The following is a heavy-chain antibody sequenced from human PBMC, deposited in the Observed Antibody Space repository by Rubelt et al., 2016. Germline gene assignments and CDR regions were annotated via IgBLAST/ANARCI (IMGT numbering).Heavy chain of an antibody. CDR3: TRALTTMGVPRYFDY. D-gene: IGHD4-11*01. CDR2: IDQGGRKM. Sequence: FSDSAMHWVHQAPGKGLEWVASIDQGGRKMYYVDSVRGRFTISRDNAKSSLFLQMNSLRAEDTAMYYCTRALTTMGVPRYFDYWGQGTLVTVSS. J-gene: IGHJ4*02. V-gene: IGHV3-7*01. CDR1: FSDSA.